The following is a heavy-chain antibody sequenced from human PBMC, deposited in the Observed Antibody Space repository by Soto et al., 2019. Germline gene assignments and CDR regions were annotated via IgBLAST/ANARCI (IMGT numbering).Heavy chain of an antibody. CDR1: GYTFTSYY. V-gene: IGHV1-46*01. CDR2: INPSGGST. Sequence: GASVKVSCKASGYTFTSYYMHWVRQAPGQGLEWMGIINPSGGSTSYAQKFQGRVAMTRDTSTSTVYMELSSLRSEDTAVYYCARDQRLNYYYDSSGYWFPDAFDIWGQGTMVTVS. D-gene: IGHD3-22*01. CDR3: ARDQRLNYYYDSSGYWFPDAFDI. J-gene: IGHJ3*02.